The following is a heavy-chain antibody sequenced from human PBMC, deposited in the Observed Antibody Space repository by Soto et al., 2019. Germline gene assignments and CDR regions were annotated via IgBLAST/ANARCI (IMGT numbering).Heavy chain of an antibody. CDR2: ISYDGSNK. Sequence: QVQLVESGGGVVQPGRSLRLSCAASGFTFSSYGMHWVRQAPGKGLEWVAVISYDGSNKYYADSVKGRFTISRDNSKNTLYLQMNSLRAEDTAVYYCAKAVAGTAFDFDYWGQGTLVTVSS. D-gene: IGHD6-19*01. CDR1: GFTFSSYG. V-gene: IGHV3-30*18. CDR3: AKAVAGTAFDFDY. J-gene: IGHJ4*02.